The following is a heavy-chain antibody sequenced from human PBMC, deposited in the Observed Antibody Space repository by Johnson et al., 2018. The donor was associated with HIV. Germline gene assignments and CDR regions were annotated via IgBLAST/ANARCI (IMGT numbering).Heavy chain of an antibody. J-gene: IGHJ3*02. CDR1: GFTFDDYA. CDR3: AMGTGDHDAFDI. CDR2: ISWNSGSI. V-gene: IGHV3-9*01. D-gene: IGHD3/OR15-3a*01. Sequence: VQLVESGGGVVRPGGSLRLSCAASGFTFDDYAMHWVRQAPGKGLGWVSGISWNSGSIGYADSVRGRFTISRDNSKTPLYLQMNSLRAEDTAVYYCAMGTGDHDAFDIWGQGTMVTVSS.